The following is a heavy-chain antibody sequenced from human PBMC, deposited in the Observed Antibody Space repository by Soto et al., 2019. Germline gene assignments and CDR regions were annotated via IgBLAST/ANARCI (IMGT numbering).Heavy chain of an antibody. CDR2: IDPSDSYT. D-gene: IGHD2-2*01. Sequence: PGESLKISCQGSGYSFTSYWISWVRQMPGKGLEWVGRIDPSDSYTNYSPSFQGHVTISADKSISTAYLQWSSLKASDTAMYYCARLLVVHRTPGCNPIDYWGQGTLVTASS. V-gene: IGHV5-10-1*01. J-gene: IGHJ4*02. CDR1: GYSFTSYW. CDR3: ARLLVVHRTPGCNPIDY.